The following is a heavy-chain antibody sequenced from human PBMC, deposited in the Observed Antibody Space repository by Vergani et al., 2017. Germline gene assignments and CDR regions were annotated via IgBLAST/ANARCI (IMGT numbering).Heavy chain of an antibody. CDR1: GDSITSGAYY. J-gene: IGHJ4*02. V-gene: IGHV4-31*03. CDR2: IYSTGST. CDR3: ARMGGYDEGYAFRIGYFDS. Sequence: QVQLQESGPGLVKPSQTLSLTCSVSGDSITSGAYYWNWIRQHPGKGLEWIGYIYSTGSTHQNPSLRRRINMSVDTSKNQFSLKLNSVTAADTAMYYCARMGGYDEGYAFRIGYFDSWGPGILVTVSS. D-gene: IGHD3-16*01.